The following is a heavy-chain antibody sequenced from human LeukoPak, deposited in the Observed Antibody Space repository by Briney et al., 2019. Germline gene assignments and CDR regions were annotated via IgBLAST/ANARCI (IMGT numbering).Heavy chain of an antibody. V-gene: IGHV3-15*01. Sequence: PGGSLRLSCAASGFTFSNAWMSWVRQAPGKGLEWVGRIKSKTDGGTTDYAAPVKGRFTTSRDDSKNTLYLQMNSLKTEDTAVYYCTTGLTYYYDSSGYYPIDYWGQGTLVTVSS. CDR1: GFTFSNAW. J-gene: IGHJ4*02. CDR3: TTGLTYYYDSSGYYPIDY. D-gene: IGHD3-22*01. CDR2: IKSKTDGGTT.